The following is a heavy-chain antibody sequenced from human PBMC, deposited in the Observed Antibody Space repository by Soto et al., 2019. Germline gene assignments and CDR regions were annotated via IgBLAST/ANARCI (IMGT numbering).Heavy chain of an antibody. Sequence: QVQLVHSGGGVVQPGRSLRLSCAASGFTFSSYMIHWVRQAPGRGLEWVAVLSYDGSTKDYADSVKGRFTISRDHSKNTLFLQMNSLRVADTAVYYCARARYGMDVWGRGTTVTVSS. J-gene: IGHJ6*02. V-gene: IGHV3-30-3*01. CDR2: LSYDGSTK. CDR3: ARARYGMDV. CDR1: GFTFSSYM.